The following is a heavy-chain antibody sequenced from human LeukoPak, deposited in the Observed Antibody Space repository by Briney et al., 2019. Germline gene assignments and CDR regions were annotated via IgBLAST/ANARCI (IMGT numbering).Heavy chain of an antibody. CDR1: GGSISIYY. Sequence: SETLSLTCTVSGGSISIYYWSWVRQPPGKGLEWIGYIYYSGSTNYNPSLKSRVTISVDTSKNQFSLKLSSVTAADTAVYYCARVYSSGWPNFDYWGQGTLVTVSS. D-gene: IGHD6-19*01. V-gene: IGHV4-59*01. J-gene: IGHJ4*02. CDR3: ARVYSSGWPNFDY. CDR2: IYYSGST.